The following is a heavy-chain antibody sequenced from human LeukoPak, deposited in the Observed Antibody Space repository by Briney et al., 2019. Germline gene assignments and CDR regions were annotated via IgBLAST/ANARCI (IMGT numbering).Heavy chain of an antibody. Sequence: SETLSLTCTVSGGSIRSSYYYWGWIRQPPGKGLEWIGSIYDSGSTYYNPSLKSRVTISVDTSKNQFSLKLNSVTAADTAVYYCAKGGKWDVTPFDYWGQGTLVTVSS. CDR2: IYDSGST. D-gene: IGHD1-26*01. CDR3: AKGGKWDVTPFDY. J-gene: IGHJ4*02. V-gene: IGHV4-39*01. CDR1: GGSIRSSYYY.